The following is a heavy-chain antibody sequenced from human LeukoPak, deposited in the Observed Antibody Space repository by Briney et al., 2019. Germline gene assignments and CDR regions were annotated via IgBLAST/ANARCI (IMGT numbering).Heavy chain of an antibody. J-gene: IGHJ5*02. V-gene: IGHV1-24*01. D-gene: IGHD3-9*01. CDR3: STKQTYYDILTGLTNNWFDA. Sequence: TLVILCCTHLGYPQTVLSIKRVRQAAGKGLKRMRGFDPDDGETIYTQKIQGRVTMTEDPTTDTAYMELSSLRSEDTAVYYCSTKQTYYDILTGLTNNWFDAWGQGTLVTVSS. CDR1: GYPQTVLS. CDR2: FDPDDGET.